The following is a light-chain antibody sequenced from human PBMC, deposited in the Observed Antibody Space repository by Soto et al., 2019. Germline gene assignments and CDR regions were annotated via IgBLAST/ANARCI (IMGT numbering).Light chain of an antibody. Sequence: EIVLTKSPATLSLSTGERATLSCRASQSGSSYLAWYQQKPCQAPRLFIYDVYSSATRVPPRFSGSGSGTDITLAIRSLEPEDFAFYYCLPRSTWYTVSQGTTLASK. CDR3: LPRSTWYT. J-gene: IGKJ2*01. V-gene: IGKV3-11*01. CDR1: QSGSSY. CDR2: DVY.